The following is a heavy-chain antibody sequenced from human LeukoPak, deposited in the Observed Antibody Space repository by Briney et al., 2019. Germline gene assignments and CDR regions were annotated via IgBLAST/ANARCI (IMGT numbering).Heavy chain of an antibody. Sequence: ASVKVSCKASGGTFSKYTISWVRQRPGQGLEWMGGITPLFGTANYAQKFQGRVTITADESASTAYMELSSLRSEDTAVYYCARVPRTIYSSRENWFDPWGQGTLVTVSS. V-gene: IGHV1-69*13. CDR2: ITPLFGTA. CDR3: ARVPRTIYSSRENWFDP. CDR1: GGTFSKYT. D-gene: IGHD6-19*01. J-gene: IGHJ5*02.